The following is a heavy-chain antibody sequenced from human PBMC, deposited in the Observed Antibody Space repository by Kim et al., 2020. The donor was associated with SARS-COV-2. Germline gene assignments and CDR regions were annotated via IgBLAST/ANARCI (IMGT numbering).Heavy chain of an antibody. CDR2: INAGNGNT. V-gene: IGHV1-3*01. CDR3: AREYRITIFGVVTLGMDV. CDR1: GYTFTSYA. J-gene: IGHJ6*02. D-gene: IGHD3-3*01. Sequence: ASVKVSCKASGYTFTSYAMHWVRQAPGQRLEWMGWINAGNGNTKYSQKFQGRVTITRDTSASTAYMELSSLRSEDTAVYYCAREYRITIFGVVTLGMDVWGQGTTVTVSS.